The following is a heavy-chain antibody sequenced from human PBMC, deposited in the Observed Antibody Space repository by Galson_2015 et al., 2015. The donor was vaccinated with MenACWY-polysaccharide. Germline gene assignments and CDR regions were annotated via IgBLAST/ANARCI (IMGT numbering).Heavy chain of an antibody. D-gene: IGHD3/OR15-3a*01. CDR2: LSKSGADT. V-gene: IGHV3-23*01. J-gene: IGHJ6*02. CDR3: AKDLHWYDMDV. CDR1: GFTFNNYY. Sequence: SLRLSCAAYGFTFNNYYMAWVRQAPGKGPEWVSALSKSGADTFYADSVRGRFTISRDDSQNTLYLHMNSLRLEDTAIYYCAKDLHWYDMDVWGHGTTVTVSS.